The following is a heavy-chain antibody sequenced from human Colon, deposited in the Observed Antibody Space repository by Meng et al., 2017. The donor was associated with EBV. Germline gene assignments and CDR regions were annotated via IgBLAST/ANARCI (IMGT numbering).Heavy chain of an antibody. J-gene: IGHJ4*02. CDR3: GTLKYTSGFYGPAY. CDR2: ISTNTGNP. D-gene: IGHD6-19*01. CDR1: DYTFTGYG. V-gene: IGHV7-4-1*02. Sequence: QVYLVQSGPEWKKPGASVQVSCKSSDYTFTGYGVSWVRQAPGQGLEWMAWISTNTGNPTYAQGFTGRFVFSVDTSVSTAYLQISSLKAEDTAVYYCGTLKYTSGFYGPAYWGQGALVTVSS.